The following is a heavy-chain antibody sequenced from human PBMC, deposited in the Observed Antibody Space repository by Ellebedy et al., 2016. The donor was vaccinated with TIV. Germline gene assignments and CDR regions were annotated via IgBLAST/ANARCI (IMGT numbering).Heavy chain of an antibody. Sequence: SETLSLXCTVSGDSISSYYWSWIRQPPGKGLEWIGYIYYNGNTNYNPSLKSRVTISVDTSKNQFSLKLSSVTAADTAVYYCARSGFFCSGGTCSPYYYGLDVWGQGTTVTVSS. CDR2: IYYNGNT. J-gene: IGHJ6*02. D-gene: IGHD2-15*01. V-gene: IGHV4-59*01. CDR1: GDSISSYY. CDR3: ARSGFFCSGGTCSPYYYGLDV.